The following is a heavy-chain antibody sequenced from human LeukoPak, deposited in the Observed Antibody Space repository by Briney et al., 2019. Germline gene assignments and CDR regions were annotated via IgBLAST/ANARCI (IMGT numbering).Heavy chain of an antibody. CDR1: GGSISGYY. V-gene: IGHV4-59*01. CDR3: ARLPGIAAAGWFDY. J-gene: IGHJ4*02. CDR2: IYYSGST. D-gene: IGHD6-13*01. Sequence: SETLSLTCTVSGGSISGYYWSWIRQPPGKGLEWIGYIYYSGSTNYNPSLKSRVTISVDTSKNQFSLKLSSVTAADTAVYYCARLPGIAAAGWFDYWGQGTLVTVSS.